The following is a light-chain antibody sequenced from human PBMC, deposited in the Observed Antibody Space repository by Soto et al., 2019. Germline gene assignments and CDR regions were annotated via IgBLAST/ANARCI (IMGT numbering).Light chain of an antibody. Sequence: QSALTQPASVSGSPGQSITISCSGTRSDVGAFDYVSWYQHRPGKAPRLIIFSVTSRPSGISDRFSGSKSGNTASLTISGLQAEDEADFYCSSYTLSNTLAFGGGTKLTVL. CDR3: SSYTLSNTLA. CDR2: SVT. V-gene: IGLV2-14*03. CDR1: RSDVGAFDY. J-gene: IGLJ2*01.